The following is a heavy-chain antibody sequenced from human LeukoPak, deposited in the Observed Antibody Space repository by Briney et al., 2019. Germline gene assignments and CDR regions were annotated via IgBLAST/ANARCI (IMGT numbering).Heavy chain of an antibody. Sequence: PSETLSLTCAVYGGSFSGYYWSWIRHPPGKGLEWIGEINHSGSTNYNPSLKSRVTISVDTSQSQFSLKLSSVTAADTAVYYCARSSGWYWYFDLWGRGTLVTVSS. V-gene: IGHV4-34*01. CDR3: ARSSGWYWYFDL. CDR1: GGSFSGYY. CDR2: INHSGST. D-gene: IGHD6-19*01. J-gene: IGHJ2*01.